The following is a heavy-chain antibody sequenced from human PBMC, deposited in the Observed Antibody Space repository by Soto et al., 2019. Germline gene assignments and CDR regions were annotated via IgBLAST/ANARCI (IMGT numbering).Heavy chain of an antibody. V-gene: IGHV1-69*12. J-gene: IGHJ5*02. Sequence: QVQLVQSGAEVKEPGSSVNVSCKTSGGTFGNTAVTWVRQVPGQGLEWIGGIVPLFGTANYAQKFRGRVMTPADESTSTAYIDLRSLRSDDTAIYYCARDGDPGYSFWSGPLGGGRFDPWGQGTLVTVSS. CDR3: ARDGDPGYSFWSGPLGGGRFDP. CDR1: GGTFGNTA. D-gene: IGHD3-3*01. CDR2: IVPLFGTA.